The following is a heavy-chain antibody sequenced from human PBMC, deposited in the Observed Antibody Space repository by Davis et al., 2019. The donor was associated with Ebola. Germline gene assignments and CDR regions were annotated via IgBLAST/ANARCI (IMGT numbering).Heavy chain of an antibody. J-gene: IGHJ4*02. D-gene: IGHD2-2*02. V-gene: IGHV3-43*02. CDR2: ISGDGGST. CDR3: AKDIDRSSTSCYSK. Sequence: PGGSLRLSCAASGFTFDDYAMHWVSQAPGKGLEWVSLISGDGGSTYYADSVKGRFTISRDNSKNSLDLQMNSLRTEDTALYYCAKDIDRSSTSCYSKWGQGTLVTVSS. CDR1: GFTFDDYA.